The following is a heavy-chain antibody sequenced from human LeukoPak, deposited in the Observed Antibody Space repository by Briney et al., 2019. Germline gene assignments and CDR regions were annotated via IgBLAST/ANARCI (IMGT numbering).Heavy chain of an antibody. CDR3: ARVQPHRIHYDNRDYPTHNDY. CDR1: GYIFTNYG. D-gene: IGHD3-22*01. Sequence: ASVKVSCKASGYIFTNYGISWVRQAPGQGLEWMGWISIHNGHTNYAQKLQGGVTMSTDTSTSTAYMELRSLGSGDTAVYYCARVQPHRIHYDNRDYPTHNDYWGQGTLVTVSS. CDR2: ISIHNGHT. V-gene: IGHV1-18*01. J-gene: IGHJ4*02.